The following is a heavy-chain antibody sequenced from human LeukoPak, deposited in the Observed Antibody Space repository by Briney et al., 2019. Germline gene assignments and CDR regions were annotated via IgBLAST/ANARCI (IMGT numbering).Heavy chain of an antibody. CDR1: GGSISSNTYY. CDR3: ARHVLERGGFWSGYYTSYYYYYMDV. V-gene: IGHV4-39*01. D-gene: IGHD3-3*01. J-gene: IGHJ6*03. Sequence: PSETLSLTCTVSGGSISSNTYYWGWIRQPPGKGLEWIGSIYYSGSTYYNPSLKSRVTISVDTSKNQFFLKLSSVTAADTAVYYCARHVLERGGFWSGYYTSYYYYYMDVWGKGTTVTVSS. CDR2: IYYSGST.